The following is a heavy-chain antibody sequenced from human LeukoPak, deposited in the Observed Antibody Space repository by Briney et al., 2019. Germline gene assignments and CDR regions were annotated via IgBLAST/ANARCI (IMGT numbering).Heavy chain of an antibody. CDR3: ARDQRQNYYYYYYMDV. CDR2: IYYSGST. CDR1: GGSISSYY. J-gene: IGHJ6*03. Sequence: PSETLSLTCTVSGGSISSYYWSWIRQPPGKGLEWIGYIYYSGSTNYNPSLKSRVTISVDTSKNQFSLKLSSVAAADTAVYYCARDQRQNYYYYYYMDVWGKGTTVTVSS. V-gene: IGHV4-59*01.